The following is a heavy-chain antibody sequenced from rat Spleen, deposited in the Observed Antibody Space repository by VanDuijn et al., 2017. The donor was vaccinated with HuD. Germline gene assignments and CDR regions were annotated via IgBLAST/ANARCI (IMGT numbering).Heavy chain of an antibody. Sequence: EVQLVESGGGLVQPGRSLKLSCAASGFTFSNYGMAWVRQAPTKGLEWVASITNSGGSTYYRDSVKGRFTISRDNAKSPLYLQIDSMRSEDTANDYCTRRTGGGPYWYLYFWGPGTMVTVSS. CDR3: TRRTGGGPYWYLYF. CDR1: GFTFSNYG. V-gene: IGHV5S13*01. J-gene: IGHJ1*01. D-gene: IGHD5-1*01. CDR2: ITNSGGST.